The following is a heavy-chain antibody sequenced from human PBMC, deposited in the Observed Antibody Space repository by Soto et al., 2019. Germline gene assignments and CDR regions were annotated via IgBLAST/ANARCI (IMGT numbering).Heavy chain of an antibody. D-gene: IGHD3-3*01. Sequence: QEKLLQSGAEVKRPGASVKVSCKASGYTFIDYYLFWVRQAPGQGLEWVAWINPNNGATTYSQKFQGRVTMTRDTSIDTVYLEVTGLQSDDTAVYFCAKSRSRWAASLHSWGQGTLVTVSS. CDR1: GYTFIDYY. V-gene: IGHV1-2*02. CDR2: INPNNGAT. CDR3: AKSRSRWAASLHS. J-gene: IGHJ4*02.